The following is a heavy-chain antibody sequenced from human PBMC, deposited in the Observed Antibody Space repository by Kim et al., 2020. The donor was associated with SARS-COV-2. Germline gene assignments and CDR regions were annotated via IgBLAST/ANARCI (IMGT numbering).Heavy chain of an antibody. CDR3: AKGDCGGDCHFDY. Sequence: GGSLRLSCAASGFTFSSYGMHWVRQAPGKGLEWLAVIWYDGSNKYYADSVKGRFTISRDNSKNTLYLQMNSLRAEDTAVYYCAKGDCGGDCHFDYWGQGT. CDR1: GFTFSSYG. J-gene: IGHJ4*02. V-gene: IGHV3-33*06. D-gene: IGHD2-21*02. CDR2: IWYDGSNK.